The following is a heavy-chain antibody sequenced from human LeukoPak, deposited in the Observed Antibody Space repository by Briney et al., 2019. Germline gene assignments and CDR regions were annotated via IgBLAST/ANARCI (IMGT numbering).Heavy chain of an antibody. CDR2: ISYDGSNK. Sequence: GGSLRLSCAASGFTFSSYAMHWVRQAPGKGLEWVAVISYDGSNKYYADSVKGRFTISRDNSKNTLYLQMNSLRTEDTAVYYCARDPANRFVAAAAYNWFDPWGQGTLVTVSS. CDR1: GFTFSSYA. V-gene: IGHV3-30-3*01. CDR3: ARDPANRFVAAAAYNWFDP. J-gene: IGHJ5*02. D-gene: IGHD6-13*01.